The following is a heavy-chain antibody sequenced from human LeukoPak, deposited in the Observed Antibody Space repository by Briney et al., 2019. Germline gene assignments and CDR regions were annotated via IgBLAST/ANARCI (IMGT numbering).Heavy chain of an antibody. D-gene: IGHD5-18*01. J-gene: IGHJ4*02. V-gene: IGHV3-23*01. Sequence: PGGSLRFSCAASGFTFSSYAMSWVRQAPGKGLEWVSAISGSGGSTYYADSVKGRFTISRDNSKNTLYLQMNSLRAEDTAVYYCAKFLVGYSYGFLDYWGQGTLVTVSS. CDR1: GFTFSSYA. CDR2: ISGSGGST. CDR3: AKFLVGYSYGFLDY.